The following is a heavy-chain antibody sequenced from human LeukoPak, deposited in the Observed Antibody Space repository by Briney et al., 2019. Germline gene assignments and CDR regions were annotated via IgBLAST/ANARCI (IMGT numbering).Heavy chain of an antibody. CDR2: INTNTGNP. CDR1: GYTFTGYY. J-gene: IGHJ6*03. Sequence: VASVKVSCKASGYTFTGYYMHWVRQAPGQGLEWMGWINTNTGNPTYVQGFTGRFVFSLDTSVSTAYLQISSLKAEDTAVYYCARGRVEYYYYMDVWGEGTTVTVSS. CDR3: ARGRVEYYYYMDV. V-gene: IGHV7-4-1*02. D-gene: IGHD2-15*01.